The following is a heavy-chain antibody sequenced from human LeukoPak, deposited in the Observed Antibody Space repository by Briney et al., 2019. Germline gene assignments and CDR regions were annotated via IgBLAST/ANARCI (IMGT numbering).Heavy chain of an antibody. J-gene: IGHJ4*02. V-gene: IGHV4-61*01. CDR3: ARDAGYSGYDAGIDY. CDR2: IYYSGST. Sequence: SETLSLTCTVSGGSVSSSSYYWSWIRQPPGKGLEWIGYIYYSGSTNYNPSLKSRVTISVDTSKNQFSLKLSSVTAADTAVYYCARDAGYSGYDAGIDYWGQGTLVTVSS. D-gene: IGHD5-12*01. CDR1: GGSVSSSSYY.